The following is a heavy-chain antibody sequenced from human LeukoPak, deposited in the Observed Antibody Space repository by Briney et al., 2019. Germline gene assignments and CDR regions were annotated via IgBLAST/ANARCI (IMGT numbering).Heavy chain of an antibody. CDR3: ARAKEWFRKIFDD. J-gene: IGHJ4*02. Sequence: GGSLRLSCAASGFTFSSYSMNWVRQAPGKGLEWNSVIYSGGNTYYADSVKGRLTISRDNSKNMVYLQIYSLRAEDTAVYYCARAKEWFRKIFDDWGQGALVTVSS. CDR1: GFTFSSYS. V-gene: IGHV3-53*01. D-gene: IGHD3-3*01. CDR2: IYSGGNT.